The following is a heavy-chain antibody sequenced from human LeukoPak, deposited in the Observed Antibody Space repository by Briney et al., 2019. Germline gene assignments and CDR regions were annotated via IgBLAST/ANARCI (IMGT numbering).Heavy chain of an antibody. D-gene: IGHD6-19*01. Sequence: GGSLRLSCAASGFTFSNYAMTWVRQSPGKGLEYVSLISSNGGSTYYADSVKGRFTISRDNSKNTLYLQMSSLRPEDTAVYYCVNQISGWVYWGQGTMVTVSS. CDR2: ISSNGGST. CDR1: GFTFSNYA. V-gene: IGHV3-64D*06. CDR3: VNQISGWVY. J-gene: IGHJ4*02.